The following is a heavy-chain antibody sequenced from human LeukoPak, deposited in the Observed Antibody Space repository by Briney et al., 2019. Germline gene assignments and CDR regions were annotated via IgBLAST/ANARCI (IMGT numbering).Heavy chain of an antibody. V-gene: IGHV3-30*04. J-gene: IGHJ4*02. CDR3: AKDMRYYASGSYYCDY. D-gene: IGHD3-10*01. CDR2: SSYDGTDK. Sequence: GGSLRLSCAASGFNFRDSAMHWVRQPPGKGLEGVAVSSYDGTDKYYADSVKGRFTISRDNSKNTLYLQMNSLRAEDTAVYYCAKDMRYYASGSYYCDYWGQGTLVTVSS. CDR1: GFNFRDSA.